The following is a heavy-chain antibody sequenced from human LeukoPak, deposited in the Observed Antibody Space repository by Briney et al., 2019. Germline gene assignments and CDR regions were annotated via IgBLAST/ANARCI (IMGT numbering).Heavy chain of an antibody. CDR2: ISHSGNS. J-gene: IGHJ4*01. V-gene: IGHV4-34*01. CDR3: ARASQDTAMANYYFDY. Sequence: SETPSLTCAVYGGPFSGHYWSDYYWSWVRQSPGKRLEWIGEISHSGNSNYNPSLKSRVTISVDTSKSQFSLNLTSMTDADTAIYYCARASQDTAMANYYFDYWGHGTPVTVSS. CDR1: GGPFSGHYWSDYY. D-gene: IGHD5-18*01.